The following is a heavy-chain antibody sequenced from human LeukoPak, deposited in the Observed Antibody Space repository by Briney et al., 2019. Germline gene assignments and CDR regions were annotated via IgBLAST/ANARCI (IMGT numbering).Heavy chain of an antibody. Sequence: PSETLSLTCTVSGGSISSYYWSWIRQPPGKGLEWIGYIYYSGSTNYNPSLKSRVTISVDTSKNQFSLKLSSVTAADTAVYYCARHPGYCSGWYGYWGQGTLVTVSS. J-gene: IGHJ4*02. CDR1: GGSISSYY. CDR3: ARHPGYCSGWYGY. V-gene: IGHV4-59*01. D-gene: IGHD6-19*01. CDR2: IYYSGST.